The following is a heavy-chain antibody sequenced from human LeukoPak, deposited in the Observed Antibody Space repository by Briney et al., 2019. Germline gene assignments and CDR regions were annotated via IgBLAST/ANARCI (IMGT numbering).Heavy chain of an antibody. J-gene: IGHJ5*02. CDR2: ISAYNGNT. CDR1: GYTFTSYA. V-gene: IGHV1-18*01. D-gene: IGHD2-2*01. Sequence: ASVKVSYKASGYTFTSYAFRWVRQAPGQGLEWMGSISAYNGNTNYAQNLQGRVTMTTDTSTSTAYMELRSLRSDDTAVYYCAREGAYCSSTSCHLQNWFDPWGQGTLVTVSS. CDR3: AREGAYCSSTSCHLQNWFDP.